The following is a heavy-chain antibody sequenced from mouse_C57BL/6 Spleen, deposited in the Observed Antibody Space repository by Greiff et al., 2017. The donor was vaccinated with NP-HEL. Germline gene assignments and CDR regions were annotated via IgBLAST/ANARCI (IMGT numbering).Heavy chain of an antibody. D-gene: IGHD2-1*01. Sequence: QVQLQQSGAELVRPGSSVKLSCKASGYTFTSYWMHWVKQRPIQGLEWIGNIDPSDSETHYNQKFKDKATLTVDKSSSTAYMQLSSLTSEDSAVYYCAREDGNYPYYFDYWGQGTTLTVSS. V-gene: IGHV1-52*01. CDR2: IDPSDSET. J-gene: IGHJ2*01. CDR3: AREDGNYPYYFDY. CDR1: GYTFTSYW.